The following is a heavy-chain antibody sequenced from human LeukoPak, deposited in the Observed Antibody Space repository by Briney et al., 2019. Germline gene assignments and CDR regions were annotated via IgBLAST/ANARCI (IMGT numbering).Heavy chain of an antibody. D-gene: IGHD2-15*01. CDR2: ISAYNGNT. J-gene: IGHJ4*02. V-gene: IGHV1-18*04. Sequence: ASVKVSCKASGYTFTSYYMHWVRQAPGQGLEWMGWISAYNGNTNCAQKLQGRVTMTTDTSTSTAYMELRSLRSDDTAVYYCARANYLYCSGGSCYHIQNGRNEFDYWGQGTLVTVSS. CDR1: GYTFTSYY. CDR3: ARANYLYCSGGSCYHIQNGRNEFDY.